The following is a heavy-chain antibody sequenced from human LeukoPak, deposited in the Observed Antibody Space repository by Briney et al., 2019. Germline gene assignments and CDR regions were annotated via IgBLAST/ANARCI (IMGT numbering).Heavy chain of an antibody. Sequence: SETLSLTCTVSGGSISSSSYYWGWIRQPPGKGLEWIGSIYYSGSTYYNPSLKSRVTISVDTSKNQFSLKLSSVTAADTAVYYCARDSYYYGSGRLGLDYWGQGTLVTVSS. D-gene: IGHD3-10*01. CDR2: IYYSGST. V-gene: IGHV4-39*07. CDR1: GGSISSSSYY. J-gene: IGHJ4*02. CDR3: ARDSYYYGSGRLGLDY.